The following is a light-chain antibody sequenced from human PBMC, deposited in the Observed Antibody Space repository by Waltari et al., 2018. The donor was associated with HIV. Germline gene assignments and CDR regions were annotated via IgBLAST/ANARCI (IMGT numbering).Light chain of an antibody. CDR1: SSDIASYNP. CDR2: EGT. CDR3: CSSATTYTWV. V-gene: IGLV2-23*01. J-gene: IGLJ3*02. Sequence: QSALTHPASVSGSPVQSITISCTQTSSDIASYNPATWYQQHPGKAPKPIIYEGTRRPSGVSNRFSCSKSGNTASLTISGLQAEDESIYYCCSSATTYTWVFGGGTKLTVL.